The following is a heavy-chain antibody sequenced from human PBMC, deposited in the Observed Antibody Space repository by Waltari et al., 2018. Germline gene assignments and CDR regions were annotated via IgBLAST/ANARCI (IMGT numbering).Heavy chain of an antibody. CDR3: ARRRGSYLANWFDT. CDR2: MSPNSGKS. J-gene: IGHJ5*02. V-gene: IGHV1-8*01. Sequence: QVQLVQSGAEVKRPGASVKVSCKASGYTFSTYDISWVRQAPGQGLAWMGWMSPNSGKSGYAQRFQSRVTLTRNSAISTAYMELSSLRSDDTAVYYCARRRGSYLANWFDTWGQGTLVTVSS. D-gene: IGHD1-26*01. CDR1: GYTFSTYD.